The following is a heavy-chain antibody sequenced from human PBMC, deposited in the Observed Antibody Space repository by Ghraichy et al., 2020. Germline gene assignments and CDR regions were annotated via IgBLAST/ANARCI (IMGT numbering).Heavy chain of an antibody. Sequence: ASVKVSCKASGYTFTSYGISWVRQAPGQGLEWMGWISAYNGNTNYAQKLQGRVTMTTDTSTSTAYMELRSLRSDDTAVYYCARSPPYYSGSYRYPNDAFDIWGQGTMVTVSS. CDR3: ARSPPYYSGSYRYPNDAFDI. V-gene: IGHV1-18*01. CDR2: ISAYNGNT. D-gene: IGHD1-26*01. J-gene: IGHJ3*02. CDR1: GYTFTSYG.